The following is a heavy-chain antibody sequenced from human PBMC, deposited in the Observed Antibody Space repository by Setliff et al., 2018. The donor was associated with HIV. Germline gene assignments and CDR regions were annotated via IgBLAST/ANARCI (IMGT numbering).Heavy chain of an antibody. J-gene: IGHJ4*02. V-gene: IGHV4-34*01. D-gene: IGHD6-13*01. Sequence: SETLSLTCAVYGGSFRDYYWTWIRQSPGKGLEWMGEINHRGSTNYNPSLKSRVTVSVDTSKNQFSLKLGSVTAADTAVYYCARESPSSSWFYFDFWGQGTLVTVSS. CDR1: GGSFRDYY. CDR2: INHRGST. CDR3: ARESPSSSWFYFDF.